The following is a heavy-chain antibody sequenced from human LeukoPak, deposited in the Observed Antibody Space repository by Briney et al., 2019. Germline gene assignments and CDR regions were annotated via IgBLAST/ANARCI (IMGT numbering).Heavy chain of an antibody. V-gene: IGHV3-7*01. CDR1: GFAVSSNH. CDR3: ARDAGGYFDY. D-gene: IGHD1-1*01. J-gene: IGHJ4*02. CDR2: IKQDGSEK. Sequence: PXGSLXLSCAASGFAVSSNHMNWVRQAPGKGLEWVANIKQDGSEKYYVDSVKGRFTISRDNAKNSLYLQMNSLRAEDTAVYYCARDAGGYFDYWGQGTLVTVSS.